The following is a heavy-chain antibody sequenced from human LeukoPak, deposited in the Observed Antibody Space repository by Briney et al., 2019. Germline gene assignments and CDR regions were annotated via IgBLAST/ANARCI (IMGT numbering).Heavy chain of an antibody. J-gene: IGHJ4*02. Sequence: ASVKVSCKASGYTFTGYYMHWVRQAPGQGLEWMGWISAYNGNTYYPQKFQGRVTMTTDTSTSTVYMELRSLRSDDTAVYYCARVRRPYYDSSGYYDYFDYWGQGTLVTVSS. D-gene: IGHD3-22*01. CDR2: ISAYNGNT. V-gene: IGHV1-18*04. CDR3: ARVRRPYYDSSGYYDYFDY. CDR1: GYTFTGYY.